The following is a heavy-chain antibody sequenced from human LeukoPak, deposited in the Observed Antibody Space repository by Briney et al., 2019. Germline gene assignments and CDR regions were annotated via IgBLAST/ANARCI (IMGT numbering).Heavy chain of an antibody. J-gene: IGHJ4*02. CDR1: GYTFTGYY. CDR2: INPNSGGT. CDR3: ARGLIVATKEIDY. V-gene: IGHV1-2*02. Sequence: ASVKVSCKASGYTFTGYYMHWARQAPGQGLEWMGWINPNSGGTNYAQKFQGRVTMTRDTSISTAYMELSRLRSDDTAVYYCARGLIVATKEIDYWGQGTLVTVSS. D-gene: IGHD5-12*01.